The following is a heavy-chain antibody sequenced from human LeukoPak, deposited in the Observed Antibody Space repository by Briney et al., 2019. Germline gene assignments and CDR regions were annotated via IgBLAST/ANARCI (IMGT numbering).Heavy chain of an antibody. D-gene: IGHD3-16*01. CDR2: ISSSGSTI. CDR1: GVKVKSYE. CDR3: AVLYDYAWGRYNFDS. Sequence: SPCNGTTGVKVKSYEMSGVRQAKKKRLEWVSYISSSGSTIYYADSVKGRFTISRDNAKNSLYLQMNSLRAEDTAVYYCAVLYDYAWGRYNFDSWGQGTLVTVSS. J-gene: IGHJ4*02. V-gene: IGHV3-48*03.